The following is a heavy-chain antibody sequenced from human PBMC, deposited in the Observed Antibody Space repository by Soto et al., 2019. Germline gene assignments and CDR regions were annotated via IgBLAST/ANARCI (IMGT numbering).Heavy chain of an antibody. Sequence: EVQLVESGGGLVQPGGSLRLSCAASGFTFSSYDMHWVRQATGKGLEWVSAIGTAGDTYYPGSVKGRFTISRENAKNSLYLQMNSLRAEDTAVYYCARAAPRRYYDILTGYYAPYFDYWGQGTLVTVSS. J-gene: IGHJ4*02. CDR1: GFTFSSYD. CDR3: ARAAPRRYYDILTGYYAPYFDY. D-gene: IGHD3-9*01. CDR2: IGTAGDT. V-gene: IGHV3-13*01.